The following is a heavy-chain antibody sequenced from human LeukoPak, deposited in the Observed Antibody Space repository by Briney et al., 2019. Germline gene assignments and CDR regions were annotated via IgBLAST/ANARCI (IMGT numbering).Heavy chain of an antibody. V-gene: IGHV4-59*12. CDR3: ARRYNWNYGFDY. J-gene: IGHJ4*02. Sequence: SETLSLTCTVSGGSISSYYWSWIRQPPGKGLEWIGYIYYSGSTNYNPSLKSRVTISVDTSKNQFSLKLSSVTAADTAVYYCARRYNWNYGFDYWGQGTLVTVSS. CDR2: IYYSGST. CDR1: GGSISSYY. D-gene: IGHD1-7*01.